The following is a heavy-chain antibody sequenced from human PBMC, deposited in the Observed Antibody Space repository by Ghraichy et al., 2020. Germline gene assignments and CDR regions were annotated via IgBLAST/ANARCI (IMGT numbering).Heavy chain of an antibody. CDR2: INHSGST. V-gene: IGHV4-34*01. CDR1: GGSFSGYY. D-gene: IGHD4-23*01. CDR3: ARHKCGRGGNPTYYYYYYGMDV. Sequence: SETLSLTCAVYGGSFSGYYWSWIRQPPGKGLEWIGEINHSGSTNYNPSLKSRVTISVDTSKNQFSLKLSSVTAADTAVYYCARHKCGRGGNPTYYYYYYGMDVWGQGTTVTVSS. J-gene: IGHJ6*02.